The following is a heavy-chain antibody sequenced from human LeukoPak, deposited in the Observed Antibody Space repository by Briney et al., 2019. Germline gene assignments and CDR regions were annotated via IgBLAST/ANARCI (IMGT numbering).Heavy chain of an antibody. CDR3: AKDKDAWGSSGWYKFDY. Sequence: GGSLTLSCAASGFTFDDHAMHWVRQAPGKGLEWVAGISWNSETIGYADSVKGRFTISRDNAKNSLYLQMHTLRAEDTALYYCAKDKDAWGSSGWYKFDYWGQGTLVTVFS. CDR2: ISWNSETI. V-gene: IGHV3-9*01. D-gene: IGHD6-19*01. J-gene: IGHJ4*02. CDR1: GFTFDDHA.